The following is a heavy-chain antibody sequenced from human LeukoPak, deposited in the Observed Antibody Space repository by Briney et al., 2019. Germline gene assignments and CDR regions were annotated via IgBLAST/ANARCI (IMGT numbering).Heavy chain of an antibody. Sequence: SETLSLTCTVSGGSISSYYWSWIRQPAGKGLEWIGRIYTSGSTNYNPSLKSRVTISVDTSKNQFSLKLSSVTAADTAVYYCARVTYYYDSSGSSRAFDIWGQGTMVTVSS. V-gene: IGHV4-4*07. CDR2: IYTSGST. J-gene: IGHJ3*02. CDR1: GGSISSYY. D-gene: IGHD3-22*01. CDR3: ARVTYYYDSSGSSRAFDI.